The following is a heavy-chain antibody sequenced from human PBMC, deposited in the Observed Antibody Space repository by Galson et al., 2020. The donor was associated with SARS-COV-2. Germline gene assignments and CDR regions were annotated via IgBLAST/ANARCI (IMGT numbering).Heavy chain of an antibody. D-gene: IGHD3-3*01. V-gene: IGHV3-7*05. Sequence: GGSLRLSCAASGLAFSSYWVSWVRQAPGPGLEWVANIKQDGSEKDYVDSVKGRFTISRDNARNSLYLQMNSLGAEDTAVYFCARAFNDFWSGSYFDYWGQGTLVAVSS. CDR1: GLAFSSYW. CDR3: ARAFNDFWSGSYFDY. CDR2: IKQDGSEK. J-gene: IGHJ4*02.